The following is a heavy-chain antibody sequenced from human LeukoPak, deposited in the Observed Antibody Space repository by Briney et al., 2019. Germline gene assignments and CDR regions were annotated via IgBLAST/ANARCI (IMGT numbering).Heavy chain of an antibody. Sequence: PGGSLRLSCAASGFTFSSYAMHWVRQAPGKGLEWVAVISYDGSNKYYADSVKGRFTISRDNSKNTLYLQMNSLRAEDTAVYYCARDGRDYYDSSGYYFPWFDPWGQGTLVTVSS. CDR3: ARDGRDYYDSSGYYFPWFDP. V-gene: IGHV3-30*04. J-gene: IGHJ5*02. D-gene: IGHD3-22*01. CDR2: ISYDGSNK. CDR1: GFTFSSYA.